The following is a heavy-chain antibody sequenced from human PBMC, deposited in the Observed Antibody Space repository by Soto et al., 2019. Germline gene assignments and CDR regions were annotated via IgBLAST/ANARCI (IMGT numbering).Heavy chain of an antibody. CDR1: GGSISSNYYY. CDR2: IYYSGST. Sequence: SETLSLTCTVSGGSISSNYYYWGWIRQPPGKGLEWIGSIYYSGSTYYNPSLKSRVTISVDTSKNQFSLKLSSVTAADTAVYYCARTVPSYYYDSSGYTGLGGYFDYWGQGTLVTVSS. V-gene: IGHV4-39*01. D-gene: IGHD3-22*01. CDR3: ARTVPSYYYDSSGYTGLGGYFDY. J-gene: IGHJ4*02.